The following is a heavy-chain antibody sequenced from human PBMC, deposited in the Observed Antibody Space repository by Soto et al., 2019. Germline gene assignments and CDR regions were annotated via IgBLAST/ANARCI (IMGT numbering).Heavy chain of an antibody. V-gene: IGHV3-23*01. Sequence: EVQLLESGGGLVQPGGSLSLSCAASGFTFSNYAMNWVRQAPVKGQEWVSVISGSGDSTYHADSVKGRFTISRDNSKNTLYLQMNSLRAEDTAVYYCARRGSGSYYDYWGQGTLVTVSS. J-gene: IGHJ4*02. D-gene: IGHD1-26*01. CDR1: GFTFSNYA. CDR3: ARRGSGSYYDY. CDR2: ISGSGDST.